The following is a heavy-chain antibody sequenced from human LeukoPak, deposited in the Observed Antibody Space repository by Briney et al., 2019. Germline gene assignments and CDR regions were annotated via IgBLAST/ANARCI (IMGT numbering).Heavy chain of an antibody. CDR3: ARGGGDSSSWYYYYYMDV. V-gene: IGHV3-21*01. Sequence: GGSLRLSCAASGFTFSSYSMNRVRQAPGKGLEWVSSISSSSSYIYYADSVKGRFTISRDNAKNSLYLQMNSLRAEDTAVYYCARGGGDSSSWYYYYYMDVWGKGTTVTVSS. CDR2: ISSSSSYI. CDR1: GFTFSSYS. J-gene: IGHJ6*03. D-gene: IGHD6-13*01.